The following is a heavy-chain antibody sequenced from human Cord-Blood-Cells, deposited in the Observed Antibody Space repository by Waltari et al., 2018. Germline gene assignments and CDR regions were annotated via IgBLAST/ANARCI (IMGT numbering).Heavy chain of an antibody. D-gene: IGHD6-19*01. CDR3: ATEQQWLGIRAFDI. Sequence: QVQLVQSGAEAKKPGASVKVSCTVSGYPLTELSIHWVRQAPGKGLEWMGGFDPEDGETIYAQKFQGRVTMTEDTSTDTAYMELSSLRSEDTAVYYCATEQQWLGIRAFDILGQGTMVTVSS. V-gene: IGHV1-24*01. J-gene: IGHJ3*02. CDR2: FDPEDGET. CDR1: GYPLTELS.